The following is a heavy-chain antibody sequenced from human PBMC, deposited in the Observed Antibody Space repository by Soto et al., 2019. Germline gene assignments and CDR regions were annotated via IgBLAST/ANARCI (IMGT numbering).Heavy chain of an antibody. J-gene: IGHJ6*02. V-gene: IGHV3-33*01. D-gene: IGHD6-19*01. CDR1: GFTFSSYG. CDR2: IWYDGSNK. Sequence: GGSLRLSCAASGFTFSSYGMHWVRQAPGKGLEWVAVIWYDGSNKYYADSVKGRFTISRDNSKNTLYLQMNSLRAEDTAVYYCARDWDGGSVDYYYGMDVWGQGTTVTVSS. CDR3: ARDWDGGSVDYYYGMDV.